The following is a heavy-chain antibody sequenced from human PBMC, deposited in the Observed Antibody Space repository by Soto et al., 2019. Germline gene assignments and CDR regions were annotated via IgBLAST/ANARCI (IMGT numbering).Heavy chain of an antibody. J-gene: IGHJ4*02. CDR3: AKGRDYYDSSGYSPYYFDY. D-gene: IGHD3-22*01. CDR2: ISGSGGST. CDR1: GFTFSSYA. V-gene: IGHV3-23*01. Sequence: GGSLRLSCAASGFTFSSYAMSWVRQAPGKGLEWVSAISGSGGSTYYADSVKGRFTISRDNSKNTLYLQMNSLRAEDTAVYYCAKGRDYYDSSGYSPYYFDYWGQGTLVTVSS.